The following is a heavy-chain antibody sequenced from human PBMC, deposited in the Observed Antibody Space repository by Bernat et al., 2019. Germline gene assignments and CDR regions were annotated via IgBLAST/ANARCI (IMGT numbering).Heavy chain of an antibody. J-gene: IGHJ6*02. CDR1: GGSISSSSYY. CDR3: ARLHPTYYYGSGSSSRMDV. V-gene: IGHV4-39*01. D-gene: IGHD3-10*01. CDR2: IYYSGST. Sequence: QLQLQESGPGLVKPSETLSLTCTVSGGSISSSSYYWGWIRQPPGKGLEWIGSIYYSGSTYYNPSLKSRVTISVNTSKNPFSLKLSSVTAADTAVYYSARLHPTYYYGSGSSSRMDVWGQGTTVTVSS.